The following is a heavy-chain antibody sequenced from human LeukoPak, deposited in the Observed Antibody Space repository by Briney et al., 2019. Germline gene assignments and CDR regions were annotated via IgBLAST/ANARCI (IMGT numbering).Heavy chain of an antibody. CDR3: ARGWGYCSSTSCYALDY. D-gene: IGHD2-2*01. J-gene: IGHJ4*02. V-gene: IGHV3-33*01. CDR2: IWYDGSNK. CDR1: GFTFSSYG. Sequence: PGRSLRLSCAASGFTFSSYGMHWVRQAPGKGLEWVAVIWYDGSNKYYADSVKGRFTISRDNSKNTLYLQMNSLRAEDTAVYYCARGWGYCSSTSCYALDYWGQGTLVTVSS.